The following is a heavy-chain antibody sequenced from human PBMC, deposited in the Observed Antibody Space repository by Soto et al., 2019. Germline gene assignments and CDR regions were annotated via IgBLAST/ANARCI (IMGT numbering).Heavy chain of an antibody. Sequence: PSETLSLTCTVSGGSISSSCYYWGWIRQPPGKGLEWIGSIYYSGSTYYNPSLKSRVTISVDTSKNQFSLKLSSVTAADTAVYYCARAYYDFWSGYLETSDAFDIWGQGTMVTVSS. D-gene: IGHD3-3*01. V-gene: IGHV4-39*07. CDR3: ARAYYDFWSGYLETSDAFDI. J-gene: IGHJ3*02. CDR2: IYYSGST. CDR1: GGSISSSCYY.